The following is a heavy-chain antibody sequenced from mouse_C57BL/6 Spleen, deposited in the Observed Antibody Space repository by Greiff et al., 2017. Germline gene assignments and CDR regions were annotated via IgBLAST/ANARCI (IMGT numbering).Heavy chain of an antibody. CDR2: IHPNSGST. J-gene: IGHJ4*01. CDR3: ASPGSSGYGEAMDY. CDR1: GYTFTSYW. Sequence: QVQLQQPGAELVKPGASVKLSCKASGYTFTSYWMHWVKQRPGQGLEWIGMIHPNSGSTNYNEKFKSKATLTVDKSSSTAYMQLSSLTSEDSAVYYCASPGSSGYGEAMDYWGQGTSVTVSS. D-gene: IGHD3-2*02. V-gene: IGHV1-64*01.